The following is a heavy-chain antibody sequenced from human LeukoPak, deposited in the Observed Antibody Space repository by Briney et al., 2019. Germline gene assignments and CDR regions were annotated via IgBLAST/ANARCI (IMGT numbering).Heavy chain of an antibody. V-gene: IGHV1-8*01. CDR1: GYTFTSND. CDR3: ARGVADYDSSGYYFDY. Sequence: ASAKVSCKASGYTFTSNDINWVRQATGQGLEWMGWLNPNSGNTGYAQKFQGRVTITRDTSINTAYMELTSLTSEDTAVYYCARGVADYDSSGYYFDYWGQGTLVTVSS. J-gene: IGHJ4*02. CDR2: LNPNSGNT. D-gene: IGHD3-22*01.